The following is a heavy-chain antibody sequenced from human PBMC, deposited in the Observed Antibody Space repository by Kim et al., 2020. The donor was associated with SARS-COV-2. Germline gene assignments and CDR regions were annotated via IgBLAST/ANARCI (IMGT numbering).Heavy chain of an antibody. J-gene: IGHJ5*02. D-gene: IGHD5-12*01. CDR2: IKSKADGGTT. CDR3: TTIGIVATIRFDP. Sequence: GGSLRLSCAASGFTFSNAWMSWVRQAPGKGLEWVGRIKSKADGGTTDYVAPVKGRFTISRDDSKNTLYLQMNGLKTEDTAVYYCTTIGIVATIRFDPWGQGTLVTVSS. CDR1: GFTFSNAW. V-gene: IGHV3-15*01.